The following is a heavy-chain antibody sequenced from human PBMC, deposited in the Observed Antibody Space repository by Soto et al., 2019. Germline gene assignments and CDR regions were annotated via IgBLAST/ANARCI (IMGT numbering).Heavy chain of an antibody. CDR1: GFTFSDYA. CDR3: AKWWRQWLVTSDFKY. J-gene: IGHJ4*02. D-gene: IGHD6-19*01. Sequence: VQLVESGGGVVQPGRSLRLSCAASGFTFSDYAMHWVRQAPGKGLEWVAVVSHDGRNTHYADSVKGRFTISRDSSKNTVSLEMTRLRAEDTAAYYCAKWWRQWLVTSDFKYWGQGALVTVSS. V-gene: IGHV3-30*18. CDR2: VSHDGRNT.